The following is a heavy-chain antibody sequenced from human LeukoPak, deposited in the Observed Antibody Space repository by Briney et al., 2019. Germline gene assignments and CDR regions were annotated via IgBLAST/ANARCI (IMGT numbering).Heavy chain of an antibody. V-gene: IGHV3-23*01. CDR3: AKLSTWMYSSGWYGDY. D-gene: IGHD6-19*01. J-gene: IGHJ4*02. Sequence: GGSLRLSCAASGFTFSSYAMSWVRQAPGKGLEWVSAISGSGGSTYYADSVKGRFTISRDNSKNTLYLQMNSLRAEDTAVYYCAKLSTWMYSSGWYGDYWGQGTLVTVSS. CDR2: ISGSGGST. CDR1: GFTFSSYA.